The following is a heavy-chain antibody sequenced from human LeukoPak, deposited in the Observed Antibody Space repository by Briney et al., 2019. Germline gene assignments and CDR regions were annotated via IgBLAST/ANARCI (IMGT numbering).Heavy chain of an antibody. J-gene: IGHJ6*02. Sequence: GSLGLSCAASGFTVSSNYMSWVRQAPGKGLEWVSSISSSSTYIYYADSVKGRFTISRDNAKNSLYLQMNSLRAEDTAVFYCARNTITGYYYGMDVWGQGTTVTVSS. V-gene: IGHV3-21*01. D-gene: IGHD3-10*01. CDR1: GFTVSSNY. CDR2: ISSSSTYI. CDR3: ARNTITGYYYGMDV.